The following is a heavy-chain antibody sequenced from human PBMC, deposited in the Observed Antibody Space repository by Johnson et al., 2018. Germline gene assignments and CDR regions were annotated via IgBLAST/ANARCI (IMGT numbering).Heavy chain of an antibody. J-gene: IGHJ3*02. D-gene: IGHD6-19*01. V-gene: IGHV3-74*01. CDR2: INSDGSWT. CDR1: GFNFNNYW. Sequence: EVQLVESGGNLVHPGGSLRLSCAASGFNFNNYWTHWVRQAPGKGLVWVSRINSDGSWTNYADSVKGRFTISRDGAKNVMYRQMNSRRAEDTAVYYWAREMSSGADRQIDSFDIWGQGTMVTVSS. CDR3: AREMSSGADRQIDSFDI.